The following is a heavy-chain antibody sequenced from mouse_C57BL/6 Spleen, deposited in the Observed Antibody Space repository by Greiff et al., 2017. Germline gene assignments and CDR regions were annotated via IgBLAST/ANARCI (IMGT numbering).Heavy chain of an antibody. CDR3: ARGGPPYYEYDVFAY. CDR1: GYTFTSYG. J-gene: IGHJ3*01. V-gene: IGHV1-81*01. CDR2: IYPRSGNT. Sequence: QVQLQQSGAELARPGASVKLSCKASGYTFTSYGISWVKQRTGQGLEWIGEIYPRSGNTYYNEKFKGKATLTADKSSSTAYMELRSLTSEDSAVYFCARGGPPYYEYDVFAYWGQGTLVTVSA. D-gene: IGHD2-4*01.